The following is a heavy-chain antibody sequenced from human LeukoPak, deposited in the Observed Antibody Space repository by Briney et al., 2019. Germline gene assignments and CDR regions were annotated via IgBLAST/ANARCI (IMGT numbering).Heavy chain of an antibody. CDR2: SYSGNTI. CDR1: GCSVSNNY. J-gene: IGHJ5*01. CDR3: ATIGTGDYRDDS. Sequence: PGLALRLSCVVSGCSVSNNYVSLVRQAPGKGREGVSVSYSGNTIKYADSVNGRFTISRDNSKNTVYLQMSSLRADDTALYYCATIGTGDYRDDSWGQGTLVTVSS. V-gene: IGHV3-66*01. D-gene: IGHD3/OR15-3a*01.